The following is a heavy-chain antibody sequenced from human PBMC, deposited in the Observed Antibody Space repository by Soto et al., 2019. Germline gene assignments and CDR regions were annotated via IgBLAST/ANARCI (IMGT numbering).Heavy chain of an antibody. CDR2: ISWNSGSI. Sequence: EVQLVESGGGLVQPGRSLRLSCAASGFTFDDYAMHWVRQAPGKGLEWVSGISWNSGSIGYADSVKGRFTISRDNAKNSLYLQMNSLRAEDTALYYCAKLRGRFGELYFDYWGQGTLVTVSS. CDR3: AKLRGRFGELYFDY. V-gene: IGHV3-9*01. D-gene: IGHD3-10*01. J-gene: IGHJ4*02. CDR1: GFTFDDYA.